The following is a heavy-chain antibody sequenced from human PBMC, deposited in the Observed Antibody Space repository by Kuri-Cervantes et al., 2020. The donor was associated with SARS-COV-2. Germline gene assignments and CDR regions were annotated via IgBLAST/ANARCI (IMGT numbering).Heavy chain of an antibody. CDR3: ARQGLGNYYYYYMDV. D-gene: IGHD7-27*01. CDR1: GGSISSGSYY. CDR2: IYTSGST. V-gene: IGHV4-61*09. Sequence: SETLSLTCTVSGGSISSGSYYWSWIRQPAGKGLEWIGHIYTSGSTNYNPSLKSRVTISVDTSKNQFSLKLSSVTAADTAVYYCARQGLGNYYYYYMDVWGKGTTVTISS. J-gene: IGHJ6*03.